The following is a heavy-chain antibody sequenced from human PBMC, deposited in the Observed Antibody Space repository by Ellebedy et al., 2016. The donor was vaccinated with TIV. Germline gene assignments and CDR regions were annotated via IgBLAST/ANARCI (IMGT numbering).Heavy chain of an antibody. Sequence: GESLKISCAASGFTFNSYWMSWVRQAPGKGLEWVANINQDGSRIYYVDSVKGRFTISRDNAKNSVFLRMNTLRVEDTAVYHCARDGAYGDYSPGYYCMDVWGQGTTVTVSS. D-gene: IGHD3-22*01. J-gene: IGHJ6*02. CDR2: INQDGSRI. CDR3: ARDGAYGDYSPGYYCMDV. V-gene: IGHV3-7*03. CDR1: GFTFNSYW.